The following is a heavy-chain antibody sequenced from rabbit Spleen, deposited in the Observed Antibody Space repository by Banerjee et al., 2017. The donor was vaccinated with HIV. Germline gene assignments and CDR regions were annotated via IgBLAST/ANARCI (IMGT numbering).Heavy chain of an antibody. CDR3: ARDSGTSFSSYGMDL. CDR2: IDIGSSAFS. Sequence: QSLEESGGDLVKPGASLTLTCIASGVSFSGDSYMCWVRQAPGKGLEWIACIDIGSSAFSYFASWAKGRFTISKTSSTTVTLQMTSLTAADTATYFCARDSGTSFSSYGMDLWGPGTLVTVS. V-gene: IGHV1S40*01. CDR1: GVSFSGDSY. J-gene: IGHJ6*01. D-gene: IGHD8-1*01.